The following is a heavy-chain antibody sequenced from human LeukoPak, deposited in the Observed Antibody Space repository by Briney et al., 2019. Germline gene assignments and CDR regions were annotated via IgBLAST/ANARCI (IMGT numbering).Heavy chain of an antibody. J-gene: IGHJ4*02. D-gene: IGHD3-10*01. CDR1: GITFRKYA. Sequence: GGSLRLSCAASGITFRKYAMSWVRQAPGKGLEWVSAISGSGGSTYYVDSVKGRFTISRDNSKNTLYLQMNSLRAEDTAVYYCAKDRSSSGSYFDYWGQGTLVTVSS. CDR3: AKDRSSSGSYFDY. V-gene: IGHV3-23*01. CDR2: ISGSGGST.